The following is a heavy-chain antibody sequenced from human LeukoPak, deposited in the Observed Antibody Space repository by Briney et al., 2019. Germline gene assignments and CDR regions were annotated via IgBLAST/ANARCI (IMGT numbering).Heavy chain of an antibody. J-gene: IGHJ6*02. Sequence: PGRSLRLSCAASGFTFSSYGMHWVRQAPGKGLEWVAVISYVGDDQFYAESVKGRFTISRDNSKKTVFLQMNSLRGEDTAVYYCAKDRSSGPHYYYGMDVWGQGTTVTVSS. CDR1: GFTFSSYG. V-gene: IGHV3-30*18. D-gene: IGHD6-25*01. CDR2: ISYVGDDQ. CDR3: AKDRSSGPHYYYGMDV.